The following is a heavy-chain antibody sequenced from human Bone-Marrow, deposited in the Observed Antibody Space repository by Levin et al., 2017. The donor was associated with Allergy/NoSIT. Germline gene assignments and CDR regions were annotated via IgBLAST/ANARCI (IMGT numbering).Heavy chain of an antibody. CDR2: IYYTGST. CDR1: GDSITNRGYF. D-gene: IGHD6-19*01. CDR3: GRKRAVAGPIDH. V-gene: IGHV4-39*01. J-gene: IGHJ4*02. Sequence: SETLSLICSVSGDSITNRGYFWAWIRQPPGKGLEWIGSIYYTGSTYSNPSLRSRLSISVDTSKNQFSLRVDSATAADTAVYYCGRKRAVAGPIDHWGQGTLVSVAS.